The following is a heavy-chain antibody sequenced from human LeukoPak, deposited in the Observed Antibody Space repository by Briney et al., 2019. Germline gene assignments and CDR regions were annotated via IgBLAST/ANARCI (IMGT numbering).Heavy chain of an antibody. J-gene: IGHJ6*02. Sequence: GGSLRLSCAASGFTFDDYAMHWVRQAPGKGLEWVSGISWNSGSIGYADSVKGRFTISRDNAKNSLYLQMNSLRAEDTALYYCAKDMAEGYYYYGMDVWGQGTTVTVSS. CDR2: ISWNSGSI. V-gene: IGHV3-9*01. CDR1: GFTFDDYA. CDR3: AKDMAEGYYYYGMDV.